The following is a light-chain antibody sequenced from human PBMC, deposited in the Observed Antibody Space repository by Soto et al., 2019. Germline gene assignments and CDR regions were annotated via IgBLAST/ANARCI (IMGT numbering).Light chain of an antibody. CDR1: QSISSN. CDR2: GAS. Sequence: EILMTQSPATLSVSPGERATLACTASQSISSNLAWYQQKPGQAPRLLIYGASTRATGVPVRFSGSGSGAEFILTISSLQSEDFAVYYCQQYNNWPPLTFGGGTKVEI. J-gene: IGKJ4*01. CDR3: QQYNNWPPLT. V-gene: IGKV3-15*01.